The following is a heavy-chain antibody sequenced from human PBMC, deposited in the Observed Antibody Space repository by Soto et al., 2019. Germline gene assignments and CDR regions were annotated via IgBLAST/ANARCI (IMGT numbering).Heavy chain of an antibody. J-gene: IGHJ6*02. V-gene: IGHV1-46*01. Sequence: ASVKVSCKASGYTFTSYYMHWVRQAPGQGLEWMGIINPSGGSTSYAQKFQGRVTMTRDTSTSTVYMELSSLRSEDTAVYYCVPTTVRGDYYGMDVWGQGXTVTVYS. CDR1: GYTFTSYY. D-gene: IGHD4-17*01. CDR3: VPTTVRGDYYGMDV. CDR2: INPSGGST.